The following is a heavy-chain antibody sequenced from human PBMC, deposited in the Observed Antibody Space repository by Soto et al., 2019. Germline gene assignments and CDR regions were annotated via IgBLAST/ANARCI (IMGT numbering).Heavy chain of an antibody. J-gene: IGHJ4*02. CDR1: GFTFNSYG. V-gene: IGHV3-30*18. Sequence: QVQLVESGGGVVQPGRSLRLSCAASGFTFNSYGMHWVRQAPGKGLEWVVVISFDGRNTYYADSVKGRFTISRDNSKNPLYLQMASLRAEDTAVYYCAKQSGSGSYNNVGSGGHFDYWGRGTLVTVSS. CDR2: ISFDGRNT. D-gene: IGHD3-10*01. CDR3: AKQSGSGSYNNVGSGGHFDY.